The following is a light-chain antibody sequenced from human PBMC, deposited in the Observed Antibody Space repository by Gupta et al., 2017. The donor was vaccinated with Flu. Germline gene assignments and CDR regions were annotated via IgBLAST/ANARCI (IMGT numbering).Light chain of an antibody. Sequence: DIQMTQSPSSLSASIGDRVTITCRARHNIRSDLNWYKQKPGKAPMLVIYSTSSCLRGVPSTFSGSGLGKDFTLTINRRQPEDFAASYSQETDSNPPPIFGHGTTVDIK. CDR2: STS. CDR3: QETDSNPPPI. V-gene: IGKV1-39*01. CDR1: HNIRSD. J-gene: IGKJ3*01.